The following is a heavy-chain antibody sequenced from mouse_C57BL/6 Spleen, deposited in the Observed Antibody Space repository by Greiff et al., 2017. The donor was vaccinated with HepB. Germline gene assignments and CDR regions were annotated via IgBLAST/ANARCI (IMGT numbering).Heavy chain of an antibody. D-gene: IGHD1-1*01. J-gene: IGHJ3*01. CDR3: TRRVYYGEGFAY. CDR1: GYTFTDYE. CDR2: IDPETGGT. Sequence: QVQLKESGAELVRPGASVTLSCKASGYTFTDYEMHWVKQTPVHGLEWIGAIDPETGGTAYNQKFKGKAILTADKSSSTAYMELRSLTSEDSAVYYSTRRVYYGEGFAYWGQGTLVTVSS. V-gene: IGHV1-15*01.